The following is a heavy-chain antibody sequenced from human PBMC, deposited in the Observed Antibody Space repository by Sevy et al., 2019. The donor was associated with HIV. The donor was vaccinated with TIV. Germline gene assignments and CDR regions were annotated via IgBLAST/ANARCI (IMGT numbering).Heavy chain of an antibody. CDR3: AKDRYYDSSASTHRDYYYGMDV. J-gene: IGHJ6*02. CDR2: ISGSGGST. V-gene: IGHV3-23*01. D-gene: IGHD3-22*01. Sequence: GGSLRLSCAASGFTFSSYAMSWVRQAPGKGLEWVSAISGSGGSTYYADSVKGRFTISRDNSKNTLYLQMNSLRAEDRAVYYCAKDRYYDSSASTHRDYYYGMDVWGQGTTVTVSS. CDR1: GFTFSSYA.